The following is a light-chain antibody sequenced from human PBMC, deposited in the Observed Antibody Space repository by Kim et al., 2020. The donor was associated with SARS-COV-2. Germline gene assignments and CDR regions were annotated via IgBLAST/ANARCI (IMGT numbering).Light chain of an antibody. CDR2: GAS. J-gene: IGKJ4*01. V-gene: IGKV3-20*01. Sequence: SPGERATLYCRASRSVSRNSLAWYQQKPGQAPRLLIYGASSRAAGVPDRFSGSGSGTDFTLTINRLAPEDFAVYFCQQYDNSLLTFGGGTKVDIK. CDR1: RSVSRNS. CDR3: QQYDNSLLT.